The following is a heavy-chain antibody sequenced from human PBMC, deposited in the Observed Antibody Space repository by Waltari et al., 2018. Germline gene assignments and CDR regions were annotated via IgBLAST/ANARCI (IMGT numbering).Heavy chain of an antibody. V-gene: IGHV4-39*01. J-gene: IGHJ2*01. CDR1: GGSISSSSYY. Sequence: QLQLQESGPGLVKPSETLSLTCTVSGGSISSSSYYWGWIRQPPGKGLEGIGSIYYSGTTYYNPSLKSRVTISVDTSKNQFSLKLSSVTAADTAVYYCARHPAMTIMLWYFDLWGRGTLVTVSS. CDR3: ARHPAMTIMLWYFDL. D-gene: IGHD2-8*01. CDR2: IYYSGTT.